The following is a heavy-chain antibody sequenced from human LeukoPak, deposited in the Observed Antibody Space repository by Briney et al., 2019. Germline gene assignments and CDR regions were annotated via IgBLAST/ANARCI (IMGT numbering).Heavy chain of an antibody. CDR2: ISAYNGNT. D-gene: IGHD3-9*01. J-gene: IGHJ4*02. CDR3: ARENTGADILTGYSYYFDY. Sequence: ASVKVSCKASGYTFTSYGISWVRQAPGQGLEWMGWISAYNGNTNYAQKLQGRVTMTTDTSTSTAYMELRSLRFDDTAVYYCARENTGADILTGYSYYFDYWGQGTLVTVSS. CDR1: GYTFTSYG. V-gene: IGHV1-18*04.